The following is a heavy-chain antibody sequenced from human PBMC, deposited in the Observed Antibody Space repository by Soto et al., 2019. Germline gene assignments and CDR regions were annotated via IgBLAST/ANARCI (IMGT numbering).Heavy chain of an antibody. J-gene: IGHJ4*02. CDR1: GDSVSSDAAA. V-gene: IGHV6-1*01. D-gene: IGHD3-16*01. Sequence: SQTLSLTCAISGDSVSSDAAAWSWFRQSPSRGLEWLGRTYYRSKWFNEYAVSVKSRITINPDTSKNQFSLHLNSLTPEDTAVYYCARGNYDFDYWGQGILVTVSS. CDR3: ARGNYDFDY. CDR2: TYYRSKWFN.